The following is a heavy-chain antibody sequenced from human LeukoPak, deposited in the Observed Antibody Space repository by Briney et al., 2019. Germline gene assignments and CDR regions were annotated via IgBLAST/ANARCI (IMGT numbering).Heavy chain of an antibody. Sequence: SETLSLTCAVSGGSISSGSYYWSWIRQPAGKGLEWIGRIYTSGSTNYNPSLKCRVTISVDTSKNQFSLKLSSVTAADTAVYYCARDSDSSNWFDPWGQGTLVTVSS. D-gene: IGHD6-13*01. J-gene: IGHJ5*02. CDR1: GGSISSGSYY. CDR3: ARDSDSSNWFDP. V-gene: IGHV4-61*02. CDR2: IYTSGST.